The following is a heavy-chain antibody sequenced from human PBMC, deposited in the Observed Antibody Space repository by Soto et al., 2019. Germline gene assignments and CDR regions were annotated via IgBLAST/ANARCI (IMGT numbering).Heavy chain of an antibody. CDR3: ASDPDIVVVVAAFTPFFDI. J-gene: IGHJ3*02. Sequence: LRLSCAASGFTFSSYGMHWVRQAPGKGLEWVAVISYDGSNKYYADSVKGRFTISRDNSKNTLYLQMNSLRAEDTAVYYCASDPDIVVVVAAFTPFFDIWGQGTMVTVSS. CDR2: ISYDGSNK. V-gene: IGHV3-30*03. CDR1: GFTFSSYG. D-gene: IGHD2-15*01.